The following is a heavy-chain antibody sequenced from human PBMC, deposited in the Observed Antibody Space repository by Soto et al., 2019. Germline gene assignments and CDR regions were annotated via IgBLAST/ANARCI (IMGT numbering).Heavy chain of an antibody. J-gene: IGHJ4*02. V-gene: IGHV3-23*01. CDR2: ISGSGGST. CDR3: AYSSTPFDY. D-gene: IGHD6-13*01. Sequence: EVQLLESGGGLVQPGGSLRLSCAASGFTFSSYAMSWVRQAPGKGLEWVSAISGSGGSTYYADSVKGRFTISRDNSKNTLYLKRNSLRAEDTTVYYCAYSSTPFDYWGQGTLVTVSS. CDR1: GFTFSSYA.